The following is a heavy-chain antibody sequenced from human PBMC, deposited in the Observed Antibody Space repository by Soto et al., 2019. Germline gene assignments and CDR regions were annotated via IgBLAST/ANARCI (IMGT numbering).Heavy chain of an antibody. CDR2: ISYDGSNK. D-gene: IGHD1-1*01. V-gene: IGHV3-30*18. J-gene: IGHJ4*02. Sequence: GGSLRLSCAASGFTFSSYGMHWVRQAPGKGLEWVAVISYDGSNKYYADSVKGRFTISRDNSKNTLFLQMNSPRPEDTAVYYCAKDKGVFNWATSYFDYWGQGALVTVSS. CDR1: GFTFSSYG. CDR3: AKDKGVFNWATSYFDY.